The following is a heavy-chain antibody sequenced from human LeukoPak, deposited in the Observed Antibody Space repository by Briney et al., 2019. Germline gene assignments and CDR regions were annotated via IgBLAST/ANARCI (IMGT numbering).Heavy chain of an antibody. CDR3: ATGLGYYFDY. Sequence: SETLSLTCTVSGGSISSYYWSWIRQPPGKGLEWIGSIYYSGSTYYNPSLKSRVTISVDTSKNQFSLKLSSVTAADTAVYYCATGLGYYFDYWGQGTLVTVSS. CDR1: GGSISSYY. V-gene: IGHV4-59*04. CDR2: IYYSGST. J-gene: IGHJ4*02. D-gene: IGHD3-16*01.